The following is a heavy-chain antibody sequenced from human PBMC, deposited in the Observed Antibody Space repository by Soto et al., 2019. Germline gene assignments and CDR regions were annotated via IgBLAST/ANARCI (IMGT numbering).Heavy chain of an antibody. Sequence: QVQLVESGGGVVQPGRSLRLSCAASGFTFSSYGMHWVRQAPGKGLEWVAVISYDGSNKYYADSVKGRFTISRDNSKNTLYLQMNSLRAEDTAVYYCAKELRYFDWLLSGYYYYGMDVWGQGTTVTVSS. CDR2: ISYDGSNK. CDR3: AKELRYFDWLLSGYYYYGMDV. J-gene: IGHJ6*02. V-gene: IGHV3-30*18. D-gene: IGHD3-9*01. CDR1: GFTFSSYG.